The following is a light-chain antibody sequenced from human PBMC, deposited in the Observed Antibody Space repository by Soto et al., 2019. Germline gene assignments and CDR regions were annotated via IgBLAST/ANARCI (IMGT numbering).Light chain of an antibody. Sequence: EIALTQSPGTLSLSPGERATLSCRASQSVSSSYLAWYQQKPGQAPRLLIYGASSRATGIPDRFSGSGSGTDFTITISRREPEDFAVYYFQQYGSSPFTFGPGTKVDIK. CDR2: GAS. CDR1: QSVSSSY. CDR3: QQYGSSPFT. J-gene: IGKJ3*01. V-gene: IGKV3-20*01.